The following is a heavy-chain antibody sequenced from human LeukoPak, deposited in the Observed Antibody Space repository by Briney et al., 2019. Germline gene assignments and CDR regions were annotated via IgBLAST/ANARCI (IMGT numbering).Heavy chain of an antibody. CDR2: IYPDDSDY. J-gene: IGHJ4*02. CDR3: VRHSGQYYYGPGSHPDY. D-gene: IGHD3-10*01. V-gene: IGHV5-51*01. CDR1: GYNFGTYW. Sequence: GESLKISCKGSGYNFGTYWIGWVRQMPGKGLEWMGIIYPDDSDYRYSPSFEGQVTISADKSINTAYLQWSSLKASDTAMFYCVRHSGQYYYGPGSHPDYWGQGTLVTVSS.